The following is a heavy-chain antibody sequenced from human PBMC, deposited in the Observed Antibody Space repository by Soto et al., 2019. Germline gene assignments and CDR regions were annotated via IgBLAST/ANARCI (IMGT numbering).Heavy chain of an antibody. CDR1: GFAFSSYA. J-gene: IGHJ4*02. D-gene: IGHD3-10*01. CDR3: ANSPGILGPLPSLDDY. Sequence: GGSLRLSCAASGFAFSSYAMSWVRQAPGKGLEWVSAISGSGGSTYYADSVKGRFTISRDNSKNTLYLQMNSLRAEDTAVYYCANSPGILGPLPSLDDYWGQGTLVTVSS. CDR2: ISGSGGST. V-gene: IGHV3-23*01.